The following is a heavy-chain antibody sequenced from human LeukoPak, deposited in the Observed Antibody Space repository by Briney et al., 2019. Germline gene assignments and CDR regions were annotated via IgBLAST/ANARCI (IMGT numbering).Heavy chain of an antibody. Sequence: ASVKVSCKASGYTFISYGISWVRQAPGQGLEWMGWISAYNGNTNYAQKLQGRVTMTTDTSTSTAYMELRSLRSDDTAVYYCARDRRAVVPAAIGTPAFDYWGQGTLVTVSS. J-gene: IGHJ4*02. CDR2: ISAYNGNT. V-gene: IGHV1-18*01. D-gene: IGHD2-2*01. CDR1: GYTFISYG. CDR3: ARDRRAVVPAAIGTPAFDY.